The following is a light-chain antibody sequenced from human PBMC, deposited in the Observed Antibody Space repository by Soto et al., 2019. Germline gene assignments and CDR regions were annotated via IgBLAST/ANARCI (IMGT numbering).Light chain of an antibody. CDR2: EVS. J-gene: IGLJ1*01. Sequence: QSALTQPPSASGSPGQSVTISCTGTSSDVGGYNYVSWYQQHSGKAPKLMIYEVSQRPSGVPDRFSGSKSGNTASLTVSGLQAEGEADYYCSSYAGSIHYVFGTGTKVTVL. CDR3: SSYAGSIHYV. CDR1: SSDVGGYNY. V-gene: IGLV2-8*01.